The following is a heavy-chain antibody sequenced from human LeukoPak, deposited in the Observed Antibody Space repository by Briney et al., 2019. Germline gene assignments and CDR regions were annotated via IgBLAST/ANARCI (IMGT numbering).Heavy chain of an antibody. CDR2: IYSGGST. CDR3: ARAGGCSSTSCYTDY. Sequence: GGSLRLSCAAPGFTVSSNYMSWVRQAPGRGLEWVSVIYSGGSTYYADSVKGRFTISRDNSKNTLYLQMNSLRAEDTAVYYCARAGGCSSTSCYTDYWGQGTLVTVSS. J-gene: IGHJ4*02. V-gene: IGHV3-66*01. CDR1: GFTVSSNY. D-gene: IGHD2-2*01.